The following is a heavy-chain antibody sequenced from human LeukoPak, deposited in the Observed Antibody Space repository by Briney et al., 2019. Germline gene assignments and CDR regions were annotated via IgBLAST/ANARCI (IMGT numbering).Heavy chain of an antibody. Sequence: GRSLRLSCAASGFTFDDYAMHWVRQAPGKGLEWVSGISWNSGSIGYADSVKGRFTISRDNAKNSLYLQMNSLRAEGTALYYCAKDTGDGEWLGAKDYWGQGTLVTASS. CDR1: GFTFDDYA. V-gene: IGHV3-9*01. J-gene: IGHJ4*02. CDR3: AKDTGDGEWLGAKDY. D-gene: IGHD6-19*01. CDR2: ISWNSGSI.